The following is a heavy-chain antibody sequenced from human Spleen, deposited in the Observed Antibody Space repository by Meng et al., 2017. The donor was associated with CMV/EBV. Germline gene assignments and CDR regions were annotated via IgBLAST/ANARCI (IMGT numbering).Heavy chain of an antibody. J-gene: IGHJ4*02. CDR1: GYSISSGYY. V-gene: IGHV4-38-2*02. D-gene: IGHD6-19*01. CDR2: IYHSGST. Sequence: GSLRLSCTVSGYSISSGYYWGWIRQPPGKGLEWIATIYHSGSTYYNPSLKSRVTMSVDTSKNQFSLKLSSVTAADTAVYYCARGHSSGWYAKPDYWGQGTLVTVSS. CDR3: ARGHSSGWYAKPDY.